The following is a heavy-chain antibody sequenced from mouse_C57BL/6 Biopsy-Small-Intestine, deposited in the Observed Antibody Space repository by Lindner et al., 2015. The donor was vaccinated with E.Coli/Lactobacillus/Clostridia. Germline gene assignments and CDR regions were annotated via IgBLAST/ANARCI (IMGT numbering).Heavy chain of an antibody. CDR1: GYTFTGYW. V-gene: IGHV1-9*01. CDR2: ILPGSSST. J-gene: IGHJ2*01. Sequence: VQLQESGAELMKPGASVKLSCKATGYTFTGYWIEWVKQRPGHGLEWIGEILPGSSSTNYNEKFKGKATLTADKSSSTAYMQLSSLTSEDSAVYFCALQLGPDYWGQGTTLTVSS. D-gene: IGHD4-1*02. CDR3: ALQLGPDY.